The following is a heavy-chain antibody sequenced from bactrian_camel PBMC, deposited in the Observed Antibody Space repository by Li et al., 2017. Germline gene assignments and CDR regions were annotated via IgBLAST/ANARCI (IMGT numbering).Heavy chain of an antibody. J-gene: IGHJ6*01. V-gene: IGHV3-3*01. CDR2: ISRRGGST. D-gene: IGHD3*01. CDR1: GDTSSSNV. CDR3: AAWSEACTRLIPSGFSY. Sequence: QVQLVESGGDSVQAGGSLRLSCLVSGDTSSSNVMGWFRQAPGQEREGVASISRRGGSTLGADSVKGRFSISQDSVKNTVYLQMNDLKPDDTAMYYCAAWSEACTRLIPSGFSYWGQGTQVTVS.